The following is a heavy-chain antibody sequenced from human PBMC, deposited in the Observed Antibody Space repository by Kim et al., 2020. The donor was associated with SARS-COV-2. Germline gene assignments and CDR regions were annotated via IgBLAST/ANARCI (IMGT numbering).Heavy chain of an antibody. Sequence: GGCLRLSCAASGFTFSSYSMNWVRQAPGKGLEWVSSISSSSSYIYYADSMKGRFTISRDNAKNSLYLQMNSLRAEDTAVYYCARGRRKGDYWGQGTLVTVSS. CDR2: ISSSSSYI. J-gene: IGHJ4*02. V-gene: IGHV3-21*01. CDR3: ARGRRKGDY. CDR1: GFTFSSYS.